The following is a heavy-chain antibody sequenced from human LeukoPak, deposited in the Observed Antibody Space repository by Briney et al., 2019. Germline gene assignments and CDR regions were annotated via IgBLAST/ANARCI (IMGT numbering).Heavy chain of an antibody. CDR2: IKQDGSEK. V-gene: IGHV3-7*01. CDR3: ASPSLATTATGGY. D-gene: IGHD6-13*01. CDR1: GLTFSSYW. J-gene: IGHJ4*02. Sequence: GGTLRLSCAASGLTFSSYWMSWVRQAPAKGLEWVANIKQDGSEKSYVDSMRGRFTISRDNAKNSLYLQMNSLRAEDTAVYYCASPSLATTATGGYWGQGTLVTVSS.